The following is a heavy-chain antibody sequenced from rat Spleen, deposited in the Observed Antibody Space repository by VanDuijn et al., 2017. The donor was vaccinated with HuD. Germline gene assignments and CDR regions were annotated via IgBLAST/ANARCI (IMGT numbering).Heavy chain of an antibody. CDR2: ISPSGGNT. V-gene: IGHV5-25*01. D-gene: IGHD1-9*01. J-gene: IGHJ2*01. CDR1: GFTFSRFA. Sequence: EVQLVESGGGLVQPGRSLKLSCAASGFTFSRFAMAWMRQAPTKGLEWVASISPSGGNTYYRDSVKGRFTISRDNAKSTLYLQMDSLRSEDTATYYCVRHGYTRYYFDYWGQGVMVTVSS. CDR3: VRHGYTRYYFDY.